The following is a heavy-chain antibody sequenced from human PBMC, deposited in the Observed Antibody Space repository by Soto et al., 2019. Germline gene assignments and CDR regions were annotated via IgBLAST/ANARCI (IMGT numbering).Heavy chain of an antibody. CDR2: IYYSGST. V-gene: IGHV4-39*01. D-gene: IGHD1-26*01. J-gene: IGHJ5*02. Sequence: QLHLRESGPGLVKPSETLSLTCTVSGGSITSSSYYWGWIRQPPGKGLEWIGSIYYSGSTYYNPTRTSRVALSLDTSRHQFSLLLSSVTAADTPVYSLATHEVGGRYVYTFGPWGQGPLVTVSS. CDR1: GGSITSSSYY. CDR3: ATHEVGGRYVYTFGP.